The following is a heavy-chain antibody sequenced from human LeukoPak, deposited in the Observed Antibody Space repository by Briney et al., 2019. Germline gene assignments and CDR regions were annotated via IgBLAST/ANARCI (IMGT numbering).Heavy chain of an antibody. CDR1: GGTFSSYA. CDR3: ASLSTSTYYYYYYGMDV. Sequence: SVKVSCKASGGTFSSYAISWVRQAPGQGLEWMGRIIPILGIANYAQKFQGRVTITADKSTSTAYMELSSLRSEDTAVYYCASLSTSTYYYYYYGMDVWGQGTTVTVSS. V-gene: IGHV1-69*04. D-gene: IGHD2-2*01. CDR2: IIPILGIA. J-gene: IGHJ6*02.